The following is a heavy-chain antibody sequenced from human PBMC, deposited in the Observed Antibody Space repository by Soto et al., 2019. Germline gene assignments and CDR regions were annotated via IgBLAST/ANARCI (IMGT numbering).Heavy chain of an antibody. V-gene: IGHV1-18*01. J-gene: IGHJ4*02. CDR2: ISAYNGNT. D-gene: IGHD4-17*01. CDR1: GYTFTSYG. Sequence: QVQLVQSGVEVEKPGASVKVSCKASGYTFTSYGISWVRQAPGQGLEWMGWISAYNGNTNYAQKFQGRVTMTTDTSTSTAYMELRSLRFDDTAVYYCARDVPTVTTGGPDYWGQGTRVTVSS. CDR3: ARDVPTVTTGGPDY.